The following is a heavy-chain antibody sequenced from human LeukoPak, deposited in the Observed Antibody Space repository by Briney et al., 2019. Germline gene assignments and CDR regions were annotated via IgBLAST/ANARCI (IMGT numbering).Heavy chain of an antibody. CDR2: IYYSGST. J-gene: IGHJ3*02. CDR3: ARDYDFWSGYYVGRDAFDI. V-gene: IGHV4-30-4*08. Sequence: PSETLSLTCAVYGGSFSGYYWSWIRQPPGKGLEWIGYIYYSGSTYYNPSLKSRVTISVDTSKNQFSLKLSSVTAADTAVYYCARDYDFWSGYYVGRDAFDIWGQGTMVTVSS. CDR1: GGSFSGYY. D-gene: IGHD3-3*01.